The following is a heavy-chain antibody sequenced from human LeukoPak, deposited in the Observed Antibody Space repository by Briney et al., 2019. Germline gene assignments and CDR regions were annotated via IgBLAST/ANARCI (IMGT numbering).Heavy chain of an antibody. CDR1: DGSFSGYC. J-gene: IGHJ4*02. CDR2: INHSGST. Sequence: SETLSLTCAAYDGSFSGYCWSWIRQPPGKGLEWVGDINHSGSTNYNPSLESRVTISLDTSKSQFSLKVRYVTAADTAVYYCARGLNDSWTGENYWGQGTLVTVSS. CDR3: ARGLNDSWTGENY. D-gene: IGHD3-3*01. V-gene: IGHV4-34*01.